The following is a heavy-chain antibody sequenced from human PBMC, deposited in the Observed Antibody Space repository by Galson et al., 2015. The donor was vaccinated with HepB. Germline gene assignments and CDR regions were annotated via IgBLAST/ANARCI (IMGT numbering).Heavy chain of an antibody. CDR3: ARDRGQWLVLGGFDY. CDR1: GYTFTSYA. CDR2: INAGNGNT. J-gene: IGHJ4*02. Sequence: SVKVSCKASGYTFTSYAMHWVRQAPGQRLEWMGWINAGNGNTKYSQKFQGRVTITRDTSASTAYMELSSLRSEDTAVYYCARDRGQWLVLGGFDYWGQGTLVTVSS. D-gene: IGHD6-19*01. V-gene: IGHV1-3*01.